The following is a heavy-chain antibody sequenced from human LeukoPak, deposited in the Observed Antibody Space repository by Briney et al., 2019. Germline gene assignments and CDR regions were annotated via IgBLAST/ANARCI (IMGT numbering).Heavy chain of an antibody. J-gene: IGHJ4*02. CDR1: GYTFTGYY. V-gene: IGHV1-69*02. Sequence: SVKVSCKASGYTFTGYYMHWVRQAPGQGLEWMGRIIPILGIANYAQKFQGRVTITADKSTSTAYMELSSLRSEDTAVYYCASADYYDSSGYQGLDYWGQGTLVTVSS. D-gene: IGHD3-22*01. CDR3: ASADYYDSSGYQGLDY. CDR2: IIPILGIA.